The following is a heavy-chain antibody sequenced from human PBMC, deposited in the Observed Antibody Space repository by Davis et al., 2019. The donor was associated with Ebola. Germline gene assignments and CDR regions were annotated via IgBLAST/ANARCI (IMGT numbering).Heavy chain of an antibody. CDR1: GYTFTSYG. V-gene: IGHV1-18*01. D-gene: IGHD3-9*01. CDR2: ISTYNGNT. Sequence: ASVKVSCKASGYTFTSYGISWVRQAPGQGLEWMGWISTYNGNTNYAQKLQGRVTMTTDTSTSTAYMELSSLRSEDTAVYYCARDGLTAQLRYFDWSNPDSYYYYGMDVWGQGTTVTVSS. J-gene: IGHJ6*02. CDR3: ARDGLTAQLRYFDWSNPDSYYYYGMDV.